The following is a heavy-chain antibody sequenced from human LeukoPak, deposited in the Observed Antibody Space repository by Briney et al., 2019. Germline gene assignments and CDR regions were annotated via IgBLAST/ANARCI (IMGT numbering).Heavy chain of an antibody. J-gene: IGHJ4*02. CDR1: GFTFSSYA. CDR3: ARDRDGKDY. V-gene: IGHV3-30-3*01. CDR2: ISYDGSNK. Sequence: PGGSLRLSCAASGFTFSSYAMHWVRQAPGKGLEWVAVISYDGSNKYYADSVKGRFTISRDNSMNTLYLQMNSLRAEDTAVYYCARDRDGKDYWGQGTLVTVSS. D-gene: IGHD5-24*01.